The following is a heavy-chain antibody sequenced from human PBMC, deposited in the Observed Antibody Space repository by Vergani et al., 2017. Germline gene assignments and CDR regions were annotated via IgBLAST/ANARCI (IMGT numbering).Heavy chain of an antibody. CDR3: ARDRDYGDYGAFDI. V-gene: IGHV1-69*08. Sequence: QVQLVQSGAEVKKPGSSVKVSCKVSGGTFSSYTISWVRQAPGQGLEWMGKIIPILGIANYAQKFQGRVTITADKSTSTAYMELSRLRSEDTAVYYCARDRDYGDYGAFDIWGQGTMVTVSS. CDR1: GGTFSSYT. CDR2: IIPILGIA. J-gene: IGHJ3*02. D-gene: IGHD4-17*01.